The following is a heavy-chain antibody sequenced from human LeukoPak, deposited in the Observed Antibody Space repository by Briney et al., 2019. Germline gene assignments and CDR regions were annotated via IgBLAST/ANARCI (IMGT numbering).Heavy chain of an antibody. CDR1: GFTFSSYS. D-gene: IGHD2-2*01. Sequence: GGSLRLSCAASGFTFSSYSMNWVRQAPGKGLEWVSSISSSSSSYIYYADSVKGRFTISRDNAKNSLYLQMNSLRAEDTAVYYCARDRQLLSPDAFDIWGQGTMVTVSS. J-gene: IGHJ3*02. V-gene: IGHV3-21*01. CDR3: ARDRQLLSPDAFDI. CDR2: ISSSSSSYI.